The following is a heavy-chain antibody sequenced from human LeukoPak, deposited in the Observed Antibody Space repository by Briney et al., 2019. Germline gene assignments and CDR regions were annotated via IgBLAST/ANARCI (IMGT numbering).Heavy chain of an antibody. D-gene: IGHD3/OR15-3a*01. Sequence: GGSLRLSCAATGFIFSNYAMNWVRQAPGKGVEWVALISGSGESTHYADSVKGGFTISRENSKNTLHLLMNNLTVEDTAIYHCAKIPQVGTVTVPNFDHWGHGTLVTVS. CDR1: GFIFSNYA. CDR2: ISGSGEST. J-gene: IGHJ4*01. CDR3: AKIPQVGTVTVPNFDH. V-gene: IGHV3-23*01.